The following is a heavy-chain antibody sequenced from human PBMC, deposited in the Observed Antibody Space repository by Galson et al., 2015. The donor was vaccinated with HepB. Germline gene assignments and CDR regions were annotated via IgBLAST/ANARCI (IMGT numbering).Heavy chain of an antibody. D-gene: IGHD4-23*01. Sequence: SLRLSCAASGFTFSSYDMNWVRQAPGKGLEWVSYIRSSSEIRYYADSVKGRFTISRDNAKNSLYLQMNSLRDEDTAVYYCARASRGNSVDFDYRGQGTLVTVS. J-gene: IGHJ4*02. CDR2: IRSSSEIR. V-gene: IGHV3-48*02. CDR3: ARASRGNSVDFDY. CDR1: GFTFSSYD.